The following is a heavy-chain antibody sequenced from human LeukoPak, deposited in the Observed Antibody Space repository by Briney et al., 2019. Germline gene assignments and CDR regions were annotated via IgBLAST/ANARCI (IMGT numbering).Heavy chain of an antibody. Sequence: SVKVSCKASGGTFSSYAISWVRQAPGQGLEWMGRIIPILGIANYAQKFQGRVTITADKSTSTAYMELSSLRSEDTAVYYCARYIVVVPAASAFDIWGQGTMVTVSS. CDR1: GGTFSSYA. D-gene: IGHD2-2*01. J-gene: IGHJ3*02. CDR2: IIPILGIA. V-gene: IGHV1-69*04. CDR3: ARYIVVVPAASAFDI.